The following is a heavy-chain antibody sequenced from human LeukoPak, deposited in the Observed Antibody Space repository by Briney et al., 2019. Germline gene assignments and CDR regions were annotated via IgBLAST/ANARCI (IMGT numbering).Heavy chain of an antibody. CDR3: ARGGPGRHFDY. D-gene: IGHD3-10*01. J-gene: IGHJ4*02. CDR2: IDSDGRNT. Sequence: SGGSLRLSCAASGFTFSNFWIHWVRQAPGKGLVWVSRIDSDGRNTNYADSVKGRFTISRGNAKNTLYLQMNSLRAEDTAVYYCARGGPGRHFDYWGQGTLVTVSS. CDR1: GFTFSNFW. V-gene: IGHV3-74*01.